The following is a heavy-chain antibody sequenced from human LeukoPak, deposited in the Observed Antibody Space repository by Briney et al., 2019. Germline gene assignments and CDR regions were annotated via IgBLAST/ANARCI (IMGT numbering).Heavy chain of an antibody. Sequence: ASVKVSCKASGYTFTSNYIHWVRQAPGQGLEWMGMIYPRDGSTSYAQKFQGRVTVTRDTSTSTAYMELSSLRSEDTAVYYCARDFDSSGYYYFNPAPTGYWGQGTLVTVSS. D-gene: IGHD3-22*01. CDR3: ARDFDSSGYYYFNPAPTGY. CDR2: IYPRDGST. CDR1: GYTFTSNY. V-gene: IGHV1-46*01. J-gene: IGHJ4*02.